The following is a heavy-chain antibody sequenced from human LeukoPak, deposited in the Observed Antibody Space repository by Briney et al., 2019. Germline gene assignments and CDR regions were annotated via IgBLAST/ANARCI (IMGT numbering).Heavy chain of an antibody. V-gene: IGHV1-2*02. CDR1: GYTFTGYY. J-gene: IGHJ4*02. Sequence: ASVKVSCKASGYTFTGYYMHWVRQAPGQGLEWMGWINPNSGGTNYAQKFQGRVTMTRDTSISTAYMELSRLRSDDTAVYYCARDGGGTYYYDSSGYYYWEGVFDYWGQGTLVTVSS. CDR2: INPNSGGT. D-gene: IGHD3-22*01. CDR3: ARDGGGTYYYDSSGYYYWEGVFDY.